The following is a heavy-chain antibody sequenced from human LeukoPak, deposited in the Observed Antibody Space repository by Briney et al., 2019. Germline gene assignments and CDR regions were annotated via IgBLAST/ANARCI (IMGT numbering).Heavy chain of an antibody. Sequence: GGSLRLSCAATGFPFSDRYMSWIRQAPGKGMEWVAYISPNSDNIHYADSVKGRFTISRDNTKNSLFLQLTSLRADDTAVYYCVTETAWISGFWGQGTLVTVSS. V-gene: IGHV3-11*04. D-gene: IGHD2-21*02. CDR1: GFPFSDRY. CDR2: ISPNSDNI. J-gene: IGHJ4*02. CDR3: VTETAWISGF.